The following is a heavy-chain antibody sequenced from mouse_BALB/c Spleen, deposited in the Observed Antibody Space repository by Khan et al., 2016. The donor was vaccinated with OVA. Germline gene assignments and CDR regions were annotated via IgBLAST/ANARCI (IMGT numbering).Heavy chain of an antibody. CDR2: ISYSGST. CDR1: GYSITSDYA. J-gene: IGHJ4*01. Sequence: EVQLQESGPGLVKPSQSLSLTCTVTGYSITSDYAWNWIRQFPGNKLEWMGYISYSGSTTYNPSLKSRISITRDTSKDQFFLKLKSVTSEDTATYYCARALGRYDALDYWGQGTSVTVAS. CDR3: ARALGRYDALDY. V-gene: IGHV3-2*02. D-gene: IGHD4-1*01.